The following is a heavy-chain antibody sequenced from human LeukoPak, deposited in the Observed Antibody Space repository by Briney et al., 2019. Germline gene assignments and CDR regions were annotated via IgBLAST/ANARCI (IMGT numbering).Heavy chain of an antibody. V-gene: IGHV3-30*02. J-gene: IGHJ5*02. D-gene: IGHD4-17*01. CDR3: AKDRGDYTNWFDP. CDR1: GFIFSSFG. Sequence: GGSLRLSCAASGFIFSSFGMHWVRQAPGKGLEWVAFIRYDGSNKYYADSVKGRFTISRDNPKNTLYVQMNSPRAEDTAIYYCAKDRGDYTNWFDPWGQGTLVTVSS. CDR2: IRYDGSNK.